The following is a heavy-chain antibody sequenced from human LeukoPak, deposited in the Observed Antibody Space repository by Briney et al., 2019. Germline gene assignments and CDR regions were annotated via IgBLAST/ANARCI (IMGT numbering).Heavy chain of an antibody. CDR1: GYSFANYW. D-gene: IGHD6-19*01. V-gene: IGHV5-51*01. J-gene: IGHJ4*02. Sequence: GESLKISCKGSGYSFANYWIGWVRQMPGKGLEWMGIMFPGDSDPRYSPSFQGQVTISADKSISTAYLQWSSLKASDTAMYYCARWLLDAVAGTGDYWGQGTLVTVSS. CDR3: ARWLLDAVAGTGDY. CDR2: MFPGDSDP.